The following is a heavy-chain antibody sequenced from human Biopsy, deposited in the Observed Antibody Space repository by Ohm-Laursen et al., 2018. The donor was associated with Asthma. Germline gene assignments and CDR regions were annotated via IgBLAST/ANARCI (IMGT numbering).Heavy chain of an antibody. V-gene: IGHV1-69*01. J-gene: IGHJ6*02. Sequence: SSVKVSCKAPGGTLSNFAISWVRQAPGQGLEWLGGIMTVFGTTNYAQKFQGRVTIAADESTSTAYMEVTSLRSEDTAIYYCARCQVGYSSGWSLLLKKIYYSGMDVWGQGTAVTVSS. CDR3: ARCQVGYSSGWSLLLKKIYYSGMDV. D-gene: IGHD6-19*01. CDR1: GGTLSNFA. CDR2: IMTVFGTT.